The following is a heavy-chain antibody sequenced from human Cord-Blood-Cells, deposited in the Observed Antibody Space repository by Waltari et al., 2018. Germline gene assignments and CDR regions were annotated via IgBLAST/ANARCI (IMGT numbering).Heavy chain of an antibody. V-gene: IGHV4-4*07. J-gene: IGHJ2*01. D-gene: IGHD3-10*01. CDR2: IETSGGT. CDR3: ARDRGLSKEVTWYFDL. CDR1: GGSISSYY. Sequence: QVQLQESGPGLVKPSETLSLTCTVSGGSISSYYWSWIRQPAGKGLEWIGRIETSGGTNYNPALKGRVTMSVDTSKNQFALKLSSVTAADTAVYYCARDRGLSKEVTWYFDLWGRGTLVTVSS.